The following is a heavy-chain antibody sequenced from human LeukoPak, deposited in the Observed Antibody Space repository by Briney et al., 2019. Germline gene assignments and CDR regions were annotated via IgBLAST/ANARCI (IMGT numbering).Heavy chain of an antibody. D-gene: IGHD2/OR15-2a*01. CDR1: GFTFSNYA. V-gene: IGHV3-23*01. Sequence: GGSLRLSCAASGFTFSNYAMSWVRQAPGKGLEWVSAFSGGGGSTYYADSVKGRFTISRDNSKNTLYLQMNSLRAEDTAVYYCATSGLSRFGFWGQGTLVTVSS. CDR3: ATSGLSRFGF. CDR2: FSGGGGST. J-gene: IGHJ4*02.